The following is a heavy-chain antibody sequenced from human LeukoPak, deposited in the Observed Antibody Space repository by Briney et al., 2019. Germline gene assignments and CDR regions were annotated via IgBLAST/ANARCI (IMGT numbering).Heavy chain of an antibody. Sequence: PGGSLRLSCAASGFTFSSYGMHWVRQAPGKGLEWVAVISYDGSNKYYADSVKGRFTISRDNSKNTLYLQMNSLRAEDTAVYHCAKEVRGGTFDYWGQGTLVTVSS. CDR2: ISYDGSNK. V-gene: IGHV3-30*18. D-gene: IGHD3-10*01. CDR1: GFTFSSYG. J-gene: IGHJ4*02. CDR3: AKEVRGGTFDY.